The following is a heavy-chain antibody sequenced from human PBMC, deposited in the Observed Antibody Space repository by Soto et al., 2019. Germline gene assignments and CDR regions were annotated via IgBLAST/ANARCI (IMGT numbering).Heavy chain of an antibody. D-gene: IGHD2-15*01. V-gene: IGHV3-30*18. CDR3: ANDPRGPSKSVWYGMDV. J-gene: IGHJ6*02. CDR1: GFTFSSYG. CDR2: ISYDGSNK. Sequence: ESGGGVVQPGRSLRLSCAASGFTFSSYGMHWVRQAPGKGLAWVAVISYDGSNKYYADSVKGRFTISRDNSTNTLYLQMNSLRSEDTAVYYCANDPRGPSKSVWYGMDVWGQGTTVTVSS.